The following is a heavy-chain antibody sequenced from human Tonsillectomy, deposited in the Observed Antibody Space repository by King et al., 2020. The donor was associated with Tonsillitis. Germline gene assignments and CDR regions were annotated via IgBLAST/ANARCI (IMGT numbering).Heavy chain of an antibody. Sequence: QVQLQESGPGLVKPSQTLSFTCTVSGGSISIGAYYWTCIRQHPGKGLEWIGYVLNSGSTDYNPSLKSRVTISMDTSKNHFSLDLGSVTAADTAVYYCARVLSGGGDYDYWGQGTLVTVSS. CDR1: GGSISIGAYY. CDR3: ARVLSGGGDYDY. J-gene: IGHJ4*02. D-gene: IGHD2-15*01. CDR2: VLNSGST. V-gene: IGHV4-31*03.